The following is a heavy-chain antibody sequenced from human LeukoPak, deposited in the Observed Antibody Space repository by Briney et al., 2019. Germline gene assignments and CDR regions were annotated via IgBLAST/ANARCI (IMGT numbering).Heavy chain of an antibody. CDR2: INPSGGST. CDR3: ARDGDYYYDSSGYIDY. V-gene: IGHV1-46*01. CDR1: GYTFTSYY. D-gene: IGHD3-22*01. Sequence: GASVKVSCKASGYTFTSYYVHWVRQAPGQGLEWMGIINPSGGSTSYAQKFQGRVTMTRDTSTSTVYMELSSLRSEDTAVYYCARDGDYYYDSSGYIDYWGQGILVTVSS. J-gene: IGHJ4*02.